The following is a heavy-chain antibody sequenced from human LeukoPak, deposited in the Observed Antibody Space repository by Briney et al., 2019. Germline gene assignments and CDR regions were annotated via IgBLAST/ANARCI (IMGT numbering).Heavy chain of an antibody. CDR3: ARGGYDFWSGNWFDP. J-gene: IGHJ5*02. CDR1: GYTFTSYA. CDR2: INAGNGNT. V-gene: IGHV1-3*01. D-gene: IGHD3-3*01. Sequence: ASVKVSCKASGYTFTSYAMHWVRQVPGRRLEWMGWINAGNGNTKYSQKFQGRVTITRDTSASTAYMELSSLRSEDTAVYYCARGGYDFWSGNWFDPWGQGTLVTVSS.